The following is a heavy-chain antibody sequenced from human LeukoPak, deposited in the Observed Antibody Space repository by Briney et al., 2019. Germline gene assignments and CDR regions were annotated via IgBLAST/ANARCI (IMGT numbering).Heavy chain of an antibody. CDR3: AKGGGYMDV. CDR2: ISGSGGST. V-gene: IGHV3-23*01. Sequence: GSLRLSCVASGFTFRNYAMSWVRQAPGKGLEWVSAISGSGGSTYYADSVKGRFTISRDNSKNTLYLQMNSLRAEDTAVYYCAKGGGYMDVWGKGTTVTVSS. J-gene: IGHJ6*03. CDR1: GFTFRNYA.